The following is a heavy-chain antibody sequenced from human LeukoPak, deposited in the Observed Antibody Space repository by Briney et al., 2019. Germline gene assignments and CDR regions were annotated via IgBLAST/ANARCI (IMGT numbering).Heavy chain of an antibody. D-gene: IGHD2-2*01. Sequence: PGGSLRLSCAASGFTFSSYAMHWVRQAPGKGQEWVAVISYDGSNKYYADSVKGRFTISRDNSKNTLYLQMNSLRAEDTAVYYCARVPATASGYWGQGTLVTVSS. CDR1: GFTFSSYA. V-gene: IGHV3-30-3*01. CDR2: ISYDGSNK. J-gene: IGHJ4*02. CDR3: ARVPATASGY.